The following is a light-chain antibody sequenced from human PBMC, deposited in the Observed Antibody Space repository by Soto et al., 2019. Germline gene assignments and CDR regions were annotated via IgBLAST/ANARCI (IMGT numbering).Light chain of an antibody. CDR2: GVY. Sequence: EIVLTQSPGTLSLSPGERATLSFRASQTGSNSYLAWYQHKSGQAPRLLIYGVYTRASGIPGRFSGSGSGTEFTLTITRLEPEDSAVYFCQHYGYSQWTFGQGTKVDIK. V-gene: IGKV3-20*01. CDR1: QTGSNSY. J-gene: IGKJ1*01. CDR3: QHYGYSQWT.